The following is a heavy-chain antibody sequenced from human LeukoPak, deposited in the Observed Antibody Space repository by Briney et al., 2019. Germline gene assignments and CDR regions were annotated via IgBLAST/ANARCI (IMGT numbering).Heavy chain of an antibody. J-gene: IGHJ5*02. V-gene: IGHV4-4*02. CDR1: GGSISSSNW. CDR2: IYHSGST. CDR3: ARDFLGLHWFDP. Sequence: SETLSLTCAVSGGSISSSNWWGWVRRPPGKGLEWIGEIYHSGSTNYNPSLKSRVTISVDKSKNQFSLKLSSVTAADPAVYYCARDFLGLHWFDPWGQGTLVTVSS. D-gene: IGHD2/OR15-2a*01.